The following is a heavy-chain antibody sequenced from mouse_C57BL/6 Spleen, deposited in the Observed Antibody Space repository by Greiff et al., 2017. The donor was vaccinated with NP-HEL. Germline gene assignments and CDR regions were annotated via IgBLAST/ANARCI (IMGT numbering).Heavy chain of an antibody. CDR2: IDPETGGT. CDR1: GYTFTDYE. V-gene: IGHV1-15*01. J-gene: IGHJ2*01. CDR3: TRGGGYYFDY. Sequence: QVQLQQPGAELVRPGASVTLSCKASGYTFTDYEMHWVKQTPVHGLEWIGAIDPETGGTAYNQKFKGKAILTADKSSSTAYMELRSLTSEDAAVYYCTRGGGYYFDYWGQGTTLTVSS.